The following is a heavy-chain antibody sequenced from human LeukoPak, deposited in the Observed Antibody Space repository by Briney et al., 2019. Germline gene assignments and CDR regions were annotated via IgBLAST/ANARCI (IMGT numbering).Heavy chain of an antibody. V-gene: IGHV4-30-2*01. CDR3: ARVGSGSYHFDY. J-gene: IGHJ4*02. CDR1: GGSISSGGYS. Sequence: SQTLSRTCAVSGGSISSGGYSWSWIRQPPGKGLEWIGYIYHSGSTYYNPSLKSRVTISVDRSKNQFSLKLSSVTAADTAVYYCARVGSGSYHFDYWGQGTLVTVSS. D-gene: IGHD3-10*01. CDR2: IYHSGST.